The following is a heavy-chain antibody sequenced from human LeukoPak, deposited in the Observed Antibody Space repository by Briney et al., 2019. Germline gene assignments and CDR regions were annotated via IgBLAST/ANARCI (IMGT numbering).Heavy chain of an antibody. V-gene: IGHV3-30*03. CDR2: ISYDGSNK. D-gene: IGHD6-6*01. CDR1: GFTFSSYG. Sequence: GGSLRLSCAASGFTFSSYGMHWVRQAPGKGLEWVAVISYDGSNKYYADSVKGRFTISRDNSENTLYLQMNSLRAEDTAVYYCARDRSSFFFDYWGQGTLVTVSS. CDR3: ARDRSSFFFDY. J-gene: IGHJ4*02.